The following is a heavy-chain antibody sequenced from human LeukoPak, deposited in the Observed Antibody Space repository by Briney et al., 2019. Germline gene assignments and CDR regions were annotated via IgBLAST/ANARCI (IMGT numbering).Heavy chain of an antibody. CDR1: GFTFSSYG. J-gene: IGHJ4*02. D-gene: IGHD6-13*01. V-gene: IGHV3-7*01. CDR2: IKEDGSEK. CDR3: ARVGYSSSWSPSDY. Sequence: GGSLRLSCAVSGFTFSSYGMNWVRQAPGKGLEWVANIKEDGSEKFYVDSVKGRFTISRDNAKNSLYLQMNSLRAEDTAVYYCARVGYSSSWSPSDYWGQGALVTVSS.